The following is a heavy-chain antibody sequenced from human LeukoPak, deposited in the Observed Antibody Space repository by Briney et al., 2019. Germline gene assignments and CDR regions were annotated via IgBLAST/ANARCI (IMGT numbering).Heavy chain of an antibody. V-gene: IGHV3-9*01. CDR1: GFPFDEYA. CDR2: ISYTSETK. J-gene: IGHJ4*02. Sequence: GGSLRLSCAASGFPFDEYAMHWIRQAPGKGLEWVSGISYTSETKGYVDSVKGRFTISRDNSKNSLYLQMNSLRAEDTAVYYCAKESLRVVPSATFDYWGQGTLVTVSS. D-gene: IGHD2-2*01. CDR3: AKESLRVVPSATFDY.